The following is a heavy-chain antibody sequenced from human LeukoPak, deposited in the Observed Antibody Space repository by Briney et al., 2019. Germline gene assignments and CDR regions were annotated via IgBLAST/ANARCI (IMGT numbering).Heavy chain of an antibody. CDR3: TRDQDRYCSSTSCWGIDY. D-gene: IGHD2-2*01. V-gene: IGHV3-49*03. CDR2: IRSKAYGGTT. Sequence: GGSLRLSCTASGFIFGDYAMSWFRQAPGKGLEWVGFIRSKAYGGTTEYAASVKGRFTISRDDSKSIAYLQMNSLKTEDTAVYYCTRDQDRYCSSTSCWGIDYWGQGTLVTVSS. J-gene: IGHJ4*02. CDR1: GFIFGDYA.